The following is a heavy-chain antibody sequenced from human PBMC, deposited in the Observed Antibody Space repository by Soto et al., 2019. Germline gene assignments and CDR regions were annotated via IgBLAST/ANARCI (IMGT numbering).Heavy chain of an antibody. D-gene: IGHD3-22*01. J-gene: IGHJ4*02. CDR2: IGAGGGKT. Sequence: QVQLVQSGTEVKKPGASVKVSCTASGYRFIHSVIHWVRHAPGQRVEWMGWIGAGGGKTYSSQNFQGRVSITKDTSASRAYMEVSSLISEDTAVYYCVGDYACDSGVHLDFWGQGTLVTVSS. V-gene: IGHV1-3*01. CDR1: GYRFIHSV. CDR3: VGDYACDSGVHLDF.